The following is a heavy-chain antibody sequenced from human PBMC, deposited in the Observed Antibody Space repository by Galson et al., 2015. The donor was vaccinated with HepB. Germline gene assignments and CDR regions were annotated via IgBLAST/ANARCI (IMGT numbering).Heavy chain of an antibody. CDR1: GFTFSSYD. CDR2: ISSNGGST. D-gene: IGHD6-6*01. V-gene: IGHV3-64D*06. CDR3: VKDRKDSSSSLSLYYYGMDV. Sequence: SLRLSCAASGFTFSSYDMHWVRQAPGKGLEYVSAISSNGGSTYYADSVKGRFTISRDNSKNTLYLQMSSLRTEDTAVYYCVKDRKDSSSSLSLYYYGMDVWGQGTTVTVSS. J-gene: IGHJ6*02.